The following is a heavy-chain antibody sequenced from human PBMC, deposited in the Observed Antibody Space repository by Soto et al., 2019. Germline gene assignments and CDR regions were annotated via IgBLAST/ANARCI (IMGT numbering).Heavy chain of an antibody. J-gene: IGHJ4*01. CDR3: TTLPYYYDSSGYYRPGRFDY. V-gene: IGHV3-15*07. Sequence: PGGSLSLSCAASGFPFSNAWMNWVRQAPGKGLEWVGRIKSKTDGGTTDYAAPVKGRFTISRDDSKNTLYLQMNSLKTEDTAVYYCTTLPYYYDSSGYYRPGRFDYWGQEPWSPSPQ. D-gene: IGHD3-22*01. CDR2: IKSKTDGGTT. CDR1: GFPFSNAW.